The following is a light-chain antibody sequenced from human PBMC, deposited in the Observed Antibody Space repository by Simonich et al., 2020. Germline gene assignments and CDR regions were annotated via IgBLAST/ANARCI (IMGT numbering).Light chain of an antibody. CDR1: QGISSA. Sequence: AIQLTQSPSSLSASVGDRVTITCRESQGISSALARYQQKPGKAPKLLIYDASSLESWVPSRFSGSGSGTDFTRTISSLQPEDFATYYCQQFNSYRITFGQGTRLEIK. CDR3: QQFNSYRIT. J-gene: IGKJ5*01. CDR2: DAS. V-gene: IGKV1-13*02.